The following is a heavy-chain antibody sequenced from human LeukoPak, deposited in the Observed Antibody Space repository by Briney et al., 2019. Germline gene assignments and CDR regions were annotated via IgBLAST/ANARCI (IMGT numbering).Heavy chain of an antibody. CDR3: ARGRRRLWLQGPPYFDY. J-gene: IGHJ4*02. D-gene: IGHD5-24*01. V-gene: IGHV4-59*12. CDR1: GGSISTYY. Sequence: SETLSLTCTVSGGSISTYYWSWIRQPPGKGLEWIGYIYYSGSTGYNPSLKSRVTISVDTSKNQFSLKLSSVTAADTAVYYCARGRRRLWLQGPPYFDYWGQGTLVTVSS. CDR2: IYYSGST.